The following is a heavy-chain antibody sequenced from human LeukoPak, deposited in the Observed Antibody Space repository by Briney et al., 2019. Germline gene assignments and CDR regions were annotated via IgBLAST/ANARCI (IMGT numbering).Heavy chain of an antibody. CDR1: GFTFSSYS. CDR2: ISSSSSTI. J-gene: IGHJ4*02. CDR3: ARGSFYDYVLYYFDY. V-gene: IGHV3-48*01. D-gene: IGHD3-16*01. Sequence: GGSLRLSCAASGFTFSSYSMNWVRQAPGNGLEWVSYISSSSSTIYYADSVKGRFTISRDNAKNSLYLQMNSLRAEDTAVYYCARGSFYDYVLYYFDYWGQGNLVTVSS.